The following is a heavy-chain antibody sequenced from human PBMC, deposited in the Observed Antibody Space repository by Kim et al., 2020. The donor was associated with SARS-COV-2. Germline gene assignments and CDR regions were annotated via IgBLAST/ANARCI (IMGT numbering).Heavy chain of an antibody. D-gene: IGHD3-9*01. CDR2: VHYTGTT. V-gene: IGHV4-59*01. CDR3: WRREITGYYDH. J-gene: IGHJ4*02. Sequence: SETLSLTCTVSGDSINGYYWSWIRRPLGKGLEWIGYVHYTGTTNYNPSLKSRVTISVDTSKNQFSLRLSSVTSTDTAVYYCWRREITGYYDHWGQGTLVTVSS. CDR1: GDSINGYY.